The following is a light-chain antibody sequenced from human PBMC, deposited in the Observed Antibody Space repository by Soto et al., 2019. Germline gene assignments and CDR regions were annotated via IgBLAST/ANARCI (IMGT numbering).Light chain of an antibody. Sequence: SALTPPPSASGSPGQSVTISCTGTIGDVGGYNYVSWYQQHPGKAPKLMIFEVSERPSGVPDRFSASKSGNTASLTVSGLQAEDEADYYCSSYAGSNNYVFGTGTKVTVL. CDR1: IGDVGGYNY. V-gene: IGLV2-8*01. CDR3: SSYAGSNNYV. CDR2: EVS. J-gene: IGLJ1*01.